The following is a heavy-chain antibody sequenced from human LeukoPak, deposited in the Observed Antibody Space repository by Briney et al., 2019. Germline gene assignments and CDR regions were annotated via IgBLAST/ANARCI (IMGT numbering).Heavy chain of an antibody. CDR2: ISYVASKK. J-gene: IGHJ4*02. CDR3: SRDAMVRGGIFDY. Sequence: RGSLRLSCAAPVLTSSSYATHWVRQPPGQGMEWEAVISYVASKKYYADSVKGRFTISRDSSKHTLYLQMNSLGAEDTAVYYCSRDAMVRGGIFDYWGQGTLVTVSS. V-gene: IGHV3-30*04. CDR1: VLTSSSYA. D-gene: IGHD3-10*01.